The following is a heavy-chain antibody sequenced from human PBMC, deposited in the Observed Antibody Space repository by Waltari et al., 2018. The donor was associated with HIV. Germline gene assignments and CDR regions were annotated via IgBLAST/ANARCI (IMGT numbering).Heavy chain of an antibody. J-gene: IGHJ4*02. CDR2: ISSDSKYF. CDR1: GFSFRRYA. CDR3: AATLTTRGTFDY. V-gene: IGHV3-21*05. Sequence: VQLVESGGALVKPGGSLRLSCEVSGFSFRRYAMNWVRQAPGRVLQWLSYISSDSKYFYYEQSLKGRFTISRDNAKSSVFLQMDNLRDADTATYYCAATLTTRGTFDYWGQGTVVAV. D-gene: IGHD4-17*01.